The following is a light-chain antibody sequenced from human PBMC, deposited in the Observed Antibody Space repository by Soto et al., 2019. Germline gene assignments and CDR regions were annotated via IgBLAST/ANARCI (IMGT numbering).Light chain of an antibody. CDR2: KAS. Sequence: DIQMTQSPSTLSASVGDRVTITCRASQSVGSWLAWYQQKPGKAPKLLIYKASSLESGVPSRFSGSGSATEFSLTISSLQPDDFASYHCQQYGSSSPWTFGQGTKVEIK. V-gene: IGKV1-5*03. J-gene: IGKJ1*01. CDR1: QSVGSW. CDR3: QQYGSSSPWT.